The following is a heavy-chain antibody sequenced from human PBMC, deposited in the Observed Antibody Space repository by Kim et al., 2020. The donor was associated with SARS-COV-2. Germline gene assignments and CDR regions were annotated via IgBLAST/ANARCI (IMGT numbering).Heavy chain of an antibody. V-gene: IGHV3-21*01. CDR3: ARVRRGESIAARSTFDY. CDR1: GFTFSSYS. J-gene: IGHJ4*02. D-gene: IGHD6-6*01. CDR2: ISSSSSYI. Sequence: GGSLRLSCAASGFTFSSYSMNWVRQAPGKGLEWVSSISSSSSYIYYADSVKGRFTISRDNAKNSLYLQMNSLRAEDTAVYYCARVRRGESIAARSTFDYWGQGTLVTVSS.